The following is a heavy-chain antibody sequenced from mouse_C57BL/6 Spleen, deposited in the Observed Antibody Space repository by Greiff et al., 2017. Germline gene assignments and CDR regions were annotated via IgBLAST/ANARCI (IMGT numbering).Heavy chain of an antibody. CDR2: IYPGDGDT. J-gene: IGHJ2*01. CDR3: ARGIGSSPLDY. CDR1: GYAFSSSW. D-gene: IGHD1-1*01. Sequence: VQLKESGPELVKPGASVKISCKASGYAFSSSWMNWVKQRPGKGLEWIGRIYPGDGDTNYNGKFKGKATLTADKSSSTAYMQLSSLTSEDSAVYFCARGIGSSPLDYWGQGTTLTVSS. V-gene: IGHV1-82*01.